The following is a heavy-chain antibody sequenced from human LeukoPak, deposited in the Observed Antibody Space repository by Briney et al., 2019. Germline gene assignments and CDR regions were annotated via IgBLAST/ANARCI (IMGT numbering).Heavy chain of an antibody. Sequence: GGSLRLSCAASGFTFSSYDMHWVRQAPGKGLEWVADIWYDGSTNYYPDSVKSRFTISRDNSKNTLDLQMNSLRAEDTAVYYCASDRSYDFWSGYSTPDYWGQGTLVTVSS. CDR1: GFTFSSYD. V-gene: IGHV3-33*01. CDR3: ASDRSYDFWSGYSTPDY. CDR2: IWYDGSTN. J-gene: IGHJ4*02. D-gene: IGHD3-3*01.